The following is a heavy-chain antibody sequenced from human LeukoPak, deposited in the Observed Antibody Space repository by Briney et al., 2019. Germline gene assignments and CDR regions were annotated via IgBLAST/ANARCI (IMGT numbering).Heavy chain of an antibody. CDR2: INPNSGGT. J-gene: IGHJ6*02. Sequence: WASVKVSCKASGYTFTGYYMHWVRQAPGQGLEWMGWINPNSGGTNYAQKFQGRVTMTRDTSISTAYMELSRLRSDDTAVYYCAREGLQLDVAYYYYGMDVGGQGTTVTVSS. CDR1: GYTFTGYY. D-gene: IGHD1-1*01. V-gene: IGHV1-2*02. CDR3: AREGLQLDVAYYYYGMDV.